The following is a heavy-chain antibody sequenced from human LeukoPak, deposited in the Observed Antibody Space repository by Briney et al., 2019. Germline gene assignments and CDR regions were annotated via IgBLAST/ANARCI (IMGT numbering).Heavy chain of an antibody. CDR3: ARDRKSSSWYGATFDY. Sequence: QPGGSLRLSCSASGFTFSSYAMHWVRQAPGKGLEYVSAISSNGGSTYYADSVKGRFTISRDNSKNTLYLQMNSLRAEDTAVYYCARDRKSSSWYGATFDYWGQGTLVTVSS. CDR2: ISSNGGST. J-gene: IGHJ4*02. V-gene: IGHV3-64*04. D-gene: IGHD6-13*01. CDR1: GFTFSSYA.